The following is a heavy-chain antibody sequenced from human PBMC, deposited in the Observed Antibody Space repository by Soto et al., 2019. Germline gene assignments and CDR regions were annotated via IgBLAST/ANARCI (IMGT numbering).Heavy chain of an antibody. CDR1: GDSISSGYH. Sequence: SETLSLTCTVSGDSISSGYHWAWIRQPPGMRLEWVASIFHTGTTYYNPSLTSRVNISVDTSKNQFSLKVSSVTAADSAVYYCQRSDSVGYYPFWGQGTLVTVSS. CDR3: QRSDSVGYYPF. V-gene: IGHV4-38-2*02. CDR2: IFHTGTT. J-gene: IGHJ4*02. D-gene: IGHD3-22*01.